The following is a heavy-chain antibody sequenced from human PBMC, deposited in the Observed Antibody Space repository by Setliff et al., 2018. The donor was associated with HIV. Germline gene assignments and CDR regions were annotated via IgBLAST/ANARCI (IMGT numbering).Heavy chain of an antibody. CDR2: IYTGSNSI. CDR1: GFSFSSYS. CDR3: ARDPYDSRALDSSAYGAFDV. D-gene: IGHD3-22*01. J-gene: IGHJ3*01. V-gene: IGHV3-48*04. Sequence: GGSLRLSCVGSGFSFSSYSMSWVRRAPGKGLEWIAYIYTGSNSIYYGDSVKGRFTISRDNAKNSLYLQMDNLRAEDTALYYCARDPYDSRALDSSAYGAFDVWGPGTVVT.